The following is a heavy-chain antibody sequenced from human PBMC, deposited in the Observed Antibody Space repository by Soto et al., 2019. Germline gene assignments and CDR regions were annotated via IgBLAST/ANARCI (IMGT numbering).Heavy chain of an antibody. Sequence: QVQLVQSGAEVKKPGSSVKVSCKASGGTLSSYAISWVRQAPGQGLEWMGGIIPIFGTANYAQKFQGRVTITADESTSTAYMELSSLRSEDTAVYYCARDSYCSGGSCYSVDYYYYGMDVWGQGTTVTVSS. CDR1: GGTLSSYA. V-gene: IGHV1-69*01. CDR3: ARDSYCSGGSCYSVDYYYYGMDV. J-gene: IGHJ6*02. D-gene: IGHD2-15*01. CDR2: IIPIFGTA.